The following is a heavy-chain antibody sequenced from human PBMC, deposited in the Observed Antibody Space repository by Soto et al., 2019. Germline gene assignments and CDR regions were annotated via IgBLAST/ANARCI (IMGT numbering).Heavy chain of an antibody. J-gene: IGHJ6*02. CDR3: AKESYCSSPRCYSRSGMDV. V-gene: IGHV3-30*18. Sequence: GGSLRLSCAASGFTFSSYGMHWVRQAPGKGLEWVAVISYDGSNKYYADSVKGRFTISRDKSKSTLFLQMNSLRAEDTAVYYCAKESYCSSPRCYSRSGMDVWGQGTTVTVSS. CDR2: ISYDGSNK. CDR1: GFTFSSYG. D-gene: IGHD2-2*01.